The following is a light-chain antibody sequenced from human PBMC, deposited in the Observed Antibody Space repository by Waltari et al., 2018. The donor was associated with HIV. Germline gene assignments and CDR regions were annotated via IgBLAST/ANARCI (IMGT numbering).Light chain of an antibody. Sequence: DIPMNQSPTSLAASVGDRVTITCRSSQTIGYYLNWYQQIPGRPPKLLIHSASTLQSGVPSRFTGSGSGTDFTLTISGLQREDFATYFCQQSYGTPPWTFGQGTRVEV. CDR2: SAS. CDR3: QQSYGTPPWT. J-gene: IGKJ1*01. CDR1: QTIGYY. V-gene: IGKV1-39*01.